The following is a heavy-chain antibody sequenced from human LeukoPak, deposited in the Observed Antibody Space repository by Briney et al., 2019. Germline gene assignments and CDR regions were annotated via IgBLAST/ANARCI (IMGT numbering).Heavy chain of an antibody. Sequence: GGSLRLSCAASGFTFSRYSMNWVRQAPGKGLEWVSSISSSSSYIYYADSVKGRFTISRDNAKNSLYLQMNSLRAEDTAVYYCAKDPSRDGYNIFDYWGQGTLVTVSS. J-gene: IGHJ4*02. CDR1: GFTFSRYS. V-gene: IGHV3-21*01. CDR2: ISSSSSYI. CDR3: AKDPSRDGYNIFDY. D-gene: IGHD5-24*01.